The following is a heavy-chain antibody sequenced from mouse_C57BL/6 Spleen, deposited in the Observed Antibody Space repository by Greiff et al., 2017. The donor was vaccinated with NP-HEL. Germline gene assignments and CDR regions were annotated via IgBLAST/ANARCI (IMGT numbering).Heavy chain of an antibody. CDR1: GYTFTSYW. Sequence: QVQLKQPGAELVMPGASVKLSCKASGYTFTSYWMHWVKQRPGQGLEWIGEIDPSDSYTNYNQKFKGKSTLTVDKSSSTAYMQLSSLTSEDSAVYYCARNRRAMDYWGQGTSVTVSS. CDR3: ARNRRAMDY. CDR2: IDPSDSYT. V-gene: IGHV1-69*01. J-gene: IGHJ4*01.